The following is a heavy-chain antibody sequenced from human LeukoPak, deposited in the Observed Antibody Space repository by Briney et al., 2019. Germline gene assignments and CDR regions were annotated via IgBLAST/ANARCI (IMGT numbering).Heavy chain of an antibody. J-gene: IGHJ6*02. CDR1: GFTVSSNY. CDR2: IYSGGST. Sequence: GGSLRLSCAASGFTVSSNYMSWVRQAPGKGLEWVSVIYSGGSTYYADSVKGRFTISRDNSKNTLYLQMNSLRAEDTAVYYCARDLLPRKGKVGAIVYGVDVWGQGTTVTVSS. CDR3: ARDLLPRKGKVGAIVYGVDV. V-gene: IGHV3-66*01. D-gene: IGHD1-26*01.